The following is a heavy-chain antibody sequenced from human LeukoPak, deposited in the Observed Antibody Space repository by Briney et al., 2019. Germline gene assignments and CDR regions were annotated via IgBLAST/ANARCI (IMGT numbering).Heavy chain of an antibody. CDR3: ARDRHDFWSGYYTGGAFNI. D-gene: IGHD3-3*01. V-gene: IGHV3-21*01. Sequence: GGSLKLSCAASGFTFSSYSMNWVRQAPGKGLEWVSSISSSSSYIYYADSVKGRFTISRDNAKNSLYLQMNSLRAEDTAVYYCARDRHDFWSGYYTGGAFNIWGQGTMVTVSS. CDR1: GFTFSSYS. J-gene: IGHJ3*02. CDR2: ISSSSSYI.